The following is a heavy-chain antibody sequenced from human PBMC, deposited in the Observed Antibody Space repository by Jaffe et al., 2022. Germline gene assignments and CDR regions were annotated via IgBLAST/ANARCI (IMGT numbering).Heavy chain of an antibody. CDR2: MYSTGST. CDR1: GDSMSSYF. D-gene: IGHD6-6*01. J-gene: IGHJ6*03. V-gene: IGHV4-59*01. Sequence: QVQLQESGPGLVKPSETLLINCSVSGDSMSSYFWYWIRQSPGKGLEWIGYMYSTGSTRSNPSLKSRATMSMDTSKGYFSLKLTSVTAADTAVYFCARRANRGVAAPSDYYYLDVWGKGTMVTVSS. CDR3: ARRANRGVAAPSDYYYLDV.